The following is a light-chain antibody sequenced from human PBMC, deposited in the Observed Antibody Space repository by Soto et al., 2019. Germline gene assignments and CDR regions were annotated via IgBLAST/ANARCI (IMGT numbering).Light chain of an antibody. CDR3: QQYGTSPLT. Sequence: EIVLTQSPGTLSLSPGERGTLSCRASQSVSSSYLAWYQQKPGQAPRLLIYGASGRATGIPDRFSGSGSETDFTLTISRLEPEDFAVYYCQQYGTSPLTFGGGTKVEIK. V-gene: IGKV3-20*01. CDR1: QSVSSSY. J-gene: IGKJ4*01. CDR2: GAS.